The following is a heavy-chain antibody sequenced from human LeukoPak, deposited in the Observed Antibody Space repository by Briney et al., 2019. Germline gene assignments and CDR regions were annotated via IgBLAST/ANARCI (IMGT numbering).Heavy chain of an antibody. Sequence: GSLRLSCAASGFTFSSYWMSWVRQAPGKGLEWVANIKQDGSEKYYVDSVKGRFTISRDNAKNSLYLQMNSLRAEDTAVYYCARERGSSSWYRDYYYYMDVWGKGTTVTVSS. V-gene: IGHV3-7*01. CDR2: IKQDGSEK. CDR3: ARERGSSSWYRDYYYYMDV. D-gene: IGHD6-13*01. J-gene: IGHJ6*03. CDR1: GFTFSSYW.